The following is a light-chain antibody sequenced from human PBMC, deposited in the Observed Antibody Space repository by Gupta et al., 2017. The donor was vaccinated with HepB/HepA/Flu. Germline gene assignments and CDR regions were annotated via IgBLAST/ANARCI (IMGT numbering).Light chain of an antibody. Sequence: EIVLTQSPATLSLSPGERATLSCRASQSIINYLAWYQQKPGQAPRLLIYDASTRATGIPTRFSGGGFGTDFALTISNLEPEDFAVYYCQQRSSWPPTFGQGTKVEIK. J-gene: IGKJ1*01. CDR2: DAS. V-gene: IGKV3-11*01. CDR1: QSIINY. CDR3: QQRSSWPPT.